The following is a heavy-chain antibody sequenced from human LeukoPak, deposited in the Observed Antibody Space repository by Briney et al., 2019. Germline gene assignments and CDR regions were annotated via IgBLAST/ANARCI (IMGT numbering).Heavy chain of an antibody. Sequence: GGSLRLSCAASGFTFSSYGMSWVRQAPGKGLEWISAISGSGGATYYADSEKGRFTIYRDNAKNSLYLQMNSLRAEDTAVYYCARGRMVSNNWFDPWGQGTLVTVSS. CDR1: GFTFSSYG. CDR2: ISGSGGAT. J-gene: IGHJ5*02. CDR3: ARGRMVSNNWFDP. V-gene: IGHV3-23*01. D-gene: IGHD2-8*01.